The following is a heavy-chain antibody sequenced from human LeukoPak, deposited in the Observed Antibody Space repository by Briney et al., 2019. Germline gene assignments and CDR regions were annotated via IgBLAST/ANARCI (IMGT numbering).Heavy chain of an antibody. D-gene: IGHD2/OR15-2a*01. CDR1: GFTFSRFG. CDR2: ISSNGGST. V-gene: IGHV3-64*01. CDR3: AREGHNNTAYRWFDP. Sequence: PGGSLRLSCAGSGFTFSRFGMHWVRQAPGKGLEYVSAISSNGGSTYYANSVKGRFTISRDNSKNTLYLQMGSLKPEDMAVYYCAREGHNNTAYRWFDPWGQGTLVTVFS. J-gene: IGHJ5*02.